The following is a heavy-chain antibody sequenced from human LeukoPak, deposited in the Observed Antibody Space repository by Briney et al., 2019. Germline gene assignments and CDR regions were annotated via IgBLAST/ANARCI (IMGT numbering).Heavy chain of an antibody. CDR3: ARLRGVISGPLDY. J-gene: IGHJ4*02. CDR2: IYYSGST. Sequence: SETLSLTCTVSGGSISSNYWSWIRQPPGKGLEWIGYIYYSGSTNYNPSLKSRVAMSVDTSKNQFSLKLSSVTAADTAVYYCARLRGVISGPLDYWGQGTLVTVSS. D-gene: IGHD3-10*01. CDR1: GGSISSNY. V-gene: IGHV4-59*12.